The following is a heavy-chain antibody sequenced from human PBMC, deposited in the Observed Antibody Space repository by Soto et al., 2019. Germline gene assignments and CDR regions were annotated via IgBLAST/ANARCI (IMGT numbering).Heavy chain of an antibody. Sequence: GESLKISCKGSGYSFTSYWIGWVRQMPGKGLEWMGIIYPGDSDTRYSPSFQGQVTISADKSISTAYLQWSSLKASDTAMYYCSTHDSPGIAAAGTGYYYYYGMDVWGQGTTVTVSS. J-gene: IGHJ6*02. V-gene: IGHV5-51*01. CDR2: IYPGDSDT. D-gene: IGHD6-13*01. CDR1: GYSFTSYW. CDR3: STHDSPGIAAAGTGYYYYYGMDV.